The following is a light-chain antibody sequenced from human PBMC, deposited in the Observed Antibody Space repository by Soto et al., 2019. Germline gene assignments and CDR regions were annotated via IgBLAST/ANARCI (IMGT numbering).Light chain of an antibody. CDR2: EVS. CDR1: SSDVGGYNY. V-gene: IGLV2-8*01. Sequence: QSALTQPPSASGSPGQSVTISCTGTSSDVGGYNYVSWYQQHPGKAPKLMIYEVSKRPSGVPDRFSGSKSGNTAXLTVSGLQAEDEADYYCSSYAGSNNLVFGGGTKLTVL. J-gene: IGLJ3*02. CDR3: SSYAGSNNLV.